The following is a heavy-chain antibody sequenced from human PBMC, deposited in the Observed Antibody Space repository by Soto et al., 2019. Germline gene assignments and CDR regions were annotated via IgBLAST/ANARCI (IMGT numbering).Heavy chain of an antibody. D-gene: IGHD6-19*01. V-gene: IGHV3-53*01. J-gene: IGHJ6*02. CDR2: IYSGGST. Sequence: EVQLVESGGGLIQPGGSLRLSCAASGFTVSSNYMSWVRQAPGKGLEWVSVIYSGGSTYYADSVKGRFTISRDNSKNRLYRQMNSLRAEDTAVYYCARERGIAVAVTGEYYYYGMDVWCQGTTVSVSS. CDR3: ARERGIAVAVTGEYYYYGMDV. CDR1: GFTVSSNY.